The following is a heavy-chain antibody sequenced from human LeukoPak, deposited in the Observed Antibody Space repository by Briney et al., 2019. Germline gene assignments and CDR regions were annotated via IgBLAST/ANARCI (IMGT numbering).Heavy chain of an antibody. CDR1: GYSGTGCY. CDR3: ARDPRDSSSWYYFDY. D-gene: IGHD6-13*01. Sequence: ASVKVSCKASGYSGTGCYVYWLRQAPGQGLEWMGWINPNTGGTNYAQKFQGRVTMTRDTSISTAYMDLSGLRSDDTAVYYCARDPRDSSSWYYFDYWGQGTLVTVSS. CDR2: INPNTGGT. J-gene: IGHJ4*02. V-gene: IGHV1-2*02.